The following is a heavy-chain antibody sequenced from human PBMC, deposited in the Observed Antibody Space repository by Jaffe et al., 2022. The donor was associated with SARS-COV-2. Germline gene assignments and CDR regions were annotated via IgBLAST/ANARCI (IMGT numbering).Heavy chain of an antibody. Sequence: QVQLQQWGAGLLKPSETLSLTCAVYGGSFSGYYWSWIRQPPGKGLEWIGEINHSGSTNYNPSLKSRVTISVDTSKNQFSLKLSSVTAADTAVYYCARVRVGSSVGWFDPWGQGTLVTVSS. CDR2: INHSGST. V-gene: IGHV4-34*01. J-gene: IGHJ5*02. D-gene: IGHD6-25*01. CDR1: GGSFSGYY. CDR3: ARVRVGSSVGWFDP.